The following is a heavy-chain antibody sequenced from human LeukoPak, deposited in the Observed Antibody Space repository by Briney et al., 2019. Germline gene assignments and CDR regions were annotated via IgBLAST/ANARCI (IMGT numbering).Heavy chain of an antibody. D-gene: IGHD6-13*01. CDR1: GFTFSTYA. CDR3: AKYCGYSSSWYKLGFDY. CDR2: ISSSGGST. J-gene: IGHJ4*02. V-gene: IGHV3-23*01. Sequence: GGSLRLSCAASGFTFSTYAMSWVRQAPGKGLEWVSAISSSGGSTYYADSVKGRFTISRDNSKNTLYLQMNSLRDEDTAVYYCAKYCGYSSSWYKLGFDYWGQGTLVTVSS.